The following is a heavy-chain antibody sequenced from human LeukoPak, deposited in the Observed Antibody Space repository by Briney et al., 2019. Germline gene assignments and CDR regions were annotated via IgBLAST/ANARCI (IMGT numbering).Heavy chain of an antibody. CDR3: ARDRRRFDP. V-gene: IGHV4-59*01. Sequence: SETLSLTCTVSGGSISSSYWSWIRQPPGKGLEWIGYIYYTGSTTYNPSLKSRVTISVDTSKNQFSLKLSSVTAADTAVYYCARDRRRFDPWGQGTLVTVSS. CDR1: GGSISSSY. J-gene: IGHJ5*02. CDR2: IYYTGST.